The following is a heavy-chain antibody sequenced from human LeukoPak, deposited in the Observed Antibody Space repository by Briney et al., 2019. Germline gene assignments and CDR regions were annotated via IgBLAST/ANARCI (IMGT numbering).Heavy chain of an antibody. CDR1: GGSISSYY. D-gene: IGHD3-3*01. CDR2: IYYSGST. Sequence: SEPLSLTCTVSGGSISSYYWSWIRQPPGKGLEWIGYIYYSGSTNYNPSLKSRVTISVDTSKNQFSLKLRSVTAADTAVYYCARGGPPVTIFGVVISWFDPWGQGTLVTVSS. CDR3: ARGGPPVTIFGVVISWFDP. J-gene: IGHJ5*02. V-gene: IGHV4-59*01.